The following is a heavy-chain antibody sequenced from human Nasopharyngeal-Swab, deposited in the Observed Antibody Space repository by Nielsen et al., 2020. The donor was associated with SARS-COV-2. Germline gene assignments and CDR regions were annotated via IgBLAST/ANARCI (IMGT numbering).Heavy chain of an antibody. CDR3: ARALTTVVTYYYYYMDV. J-gene: IGHJ6*03. CDR1: GFTFSSYW. Sequence: GGSLRLSCAASGFTFSSYWMSWVRQAPGKGLERVANIKQDGSEKYYVDSVKGRFTISRDNAKNSLYLQMNSLRAEDTAVYYCARALTTVVTYYYYYMDVWGKGTTVTVSS. D-gene: IGHD4-23*01. CDR2: IKQDGSEK. V-gene: IGHV3-7*01.